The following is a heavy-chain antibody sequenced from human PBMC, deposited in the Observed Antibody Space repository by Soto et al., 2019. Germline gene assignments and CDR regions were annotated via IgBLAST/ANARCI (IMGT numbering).Heavy chain of an antibody. Sequence: QVQLVQSGAEVKKPGASVKVTCKASGYTFTSYGISWVRQAPGQGLEWMGWLSANNGNTNYAQKPKGRVTMTTDTSTRTAYMERRSLRSDDTAVYYCARDRGSYALDYWGQRTLVTVSS. D-gene: IGHD1-26*01. CDR1: GYTFTSYG. CDR2: LSANNGNT. J-gene: IGHJ4*02. CDR3: ARDRGSYALDY. V-gene: IGHV1-18*01.